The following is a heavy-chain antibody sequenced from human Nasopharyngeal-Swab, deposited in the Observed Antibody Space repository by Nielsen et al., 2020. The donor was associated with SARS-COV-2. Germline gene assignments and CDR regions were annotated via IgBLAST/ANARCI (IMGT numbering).Heavy chain of an antibody. CDR1: GFSFSNYG. J-gene: IGHJ4*02. CDR3: AKLFSPTYLDLGSCPDN. Sequence: GGSLRLSCEASGFSFSNYGMIWVRQAPGKGLEWVSVVSGRGGRIYDADSVRGRFTVSRDNSRQTLYLQMDSLRVEDTAVYYCAKLFSPTYLDLGSCPDNWGQGTLVTVSS. V-gene: IGHV3-23*01. D-gene: IGHD3-16*01. CDR2: VSGRGGRI.